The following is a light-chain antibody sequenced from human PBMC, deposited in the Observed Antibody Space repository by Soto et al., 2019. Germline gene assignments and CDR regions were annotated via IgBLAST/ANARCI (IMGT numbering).Light chain of an antibody. CDR3: QQYNNWPET. CDR2: GAS. Sequence: EIVMTQSPATLSVSPGKRATLSCRASQSVSSNLAWYQQKPGQAPRLLIYGASTRATDVPARFSGSGSGTEFTLTISSLQSEDFAVYYCQQYNNWPETFGQGTKVEIK. CDR1: QSVSSN. J-gene: IGKJ1*01. V-gene: IGKV3-15*01.